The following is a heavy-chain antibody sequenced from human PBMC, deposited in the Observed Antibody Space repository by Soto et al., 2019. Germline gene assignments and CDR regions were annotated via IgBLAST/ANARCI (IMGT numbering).Heavy chain of an antibody. CDR1: GFTFSSYA. D-gene: IGHD2-15*01. Sequence: GGSLSLSCAASGFTFSSYAMHWVRQAPGKGLEWVAVISYDGSNKYYADSVKGRFTISRDNSKNTLYLQMNSLRAEDTAVYYCARDRRLRYCSGGSCYYNWFDPWGQGTLVTVSS. J-gene: IGHJ5*02. CDR2: ISYDGSNK. V-gene: IGHV3-30-3*01. CDR3: ARDRRLRYCSGGSCYYNWFDP.